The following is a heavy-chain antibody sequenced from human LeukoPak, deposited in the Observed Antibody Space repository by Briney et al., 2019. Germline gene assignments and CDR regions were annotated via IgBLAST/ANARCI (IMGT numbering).Heavy chain of an antibody. D-gene: IGHD2-2*01. CDR3: ARGGGGYCRSTSCYGSNWFDP. CDR2: ISVYNGNT. CDR1: GYTFSSYA. V-gene: IGHV1-18*01. Sequence: ASVKVSCKSSGYTFSSYAISWVRQAPGQGLEWMGWISVYNGNTNYAQKLQGRVTMTTDTSTSTAYMELRSLRSDDTDVYYCARGGGGYCRSTSCYGSNWFDPWGQGTLVTVSS. J-gene: IGHJ5*02.